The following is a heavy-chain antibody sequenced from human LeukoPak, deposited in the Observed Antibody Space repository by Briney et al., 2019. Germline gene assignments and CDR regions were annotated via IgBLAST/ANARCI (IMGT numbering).Heavy chain of an antibody. V-gene: IGHV4-39*07. Sequence: SETLSLTCTVSGGSISSSSYYWGWIRQPPGKGLEWIGSIYYSGSTYYNPSLKSRVTISVDTSKNQFSLKLSSVTAADTAVYYCARAGVIQRYDIDYWGQGTLVTVSS. CDR1: GGSISSSSYY. CDR2: IYYSGST. D-gene: IGHD3-16*02. CDR3: ARAGVIQRYDIDY. J-gene: IGHJ4*02.